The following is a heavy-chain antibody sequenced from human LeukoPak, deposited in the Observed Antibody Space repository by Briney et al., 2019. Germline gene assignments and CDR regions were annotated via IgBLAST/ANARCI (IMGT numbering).Heavy chain of an antibody. CDR1: GFTFSNYW. CDR2: LNGDGTNI. Sequence: GGSLRLSCVASGFTFSNYWMQWVRQVPGKGLVWVSRLNGDGTNIIYADYVKGRFTISRDNAENTLYLQMNSLRAEDTALYYCARSQGGVFDVWGQGTMVTVSS. J-gene: IGHJ3*01. CDR3: ARSQGGVFDV. V-gene: IGHV3-74*01. D-gene: IGHD2-8*01.